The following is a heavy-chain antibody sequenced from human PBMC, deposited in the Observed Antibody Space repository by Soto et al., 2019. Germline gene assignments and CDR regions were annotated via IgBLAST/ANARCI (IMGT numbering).Heavy chain of an antibody. CDR1: GFTVSSNY. V-gene: IGHV3-66*01. D-gene: IGHD6-13*01. Sequence: GGSLRLSCSASGFTVSSNYMIWVSQDAGKGLEWVSIIYNDGTTSYADSVKDRFTISRDNSKRTLYLQMNSLRVEDTAVYYCTTYSSQHYYYYYGMDVWGQGTTVTVSS. CDR2: IYNDGTT. J-gene: IGHJ6*02. CDR3: TTYSSQHYYYYYGMDV.